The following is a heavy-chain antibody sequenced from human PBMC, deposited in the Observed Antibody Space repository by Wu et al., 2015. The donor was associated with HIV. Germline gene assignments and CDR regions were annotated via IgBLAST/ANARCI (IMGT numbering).Heavy chain of an antibody. CDR1: GYIFTSYG. D-gene: IGHD3-10*01. J-gene: IGHJ4*02. CDR2: ISGYNRKT. V-gene: IGHV1-18*01. Sequence: QVQLVQSGAEVKKPGASVKVSCKASGYIFTSYGISWVRQAPGQGLEWMGWISGYNRKTNYAQKFQGRVTMTTDTSTSTAYMELRSLRSDDTAVYYCARDENYYGSGSYWYFDHWGQGTLVTVSS. CDR3: ARDENYYGSGSYWYFDH.